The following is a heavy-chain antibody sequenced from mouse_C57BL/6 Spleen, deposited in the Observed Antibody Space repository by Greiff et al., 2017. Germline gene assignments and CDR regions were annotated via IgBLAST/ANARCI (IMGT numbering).Heavy chain of an antibody. Sequence: VQLQQPGAELVRPGSSVKLSCKASGYTFTSYWMDWVKQRPGQGLEWIGNIYPSDSETHYNQKFKDKATLTVDKSSSTAYMQLSSLTSEDSAVYYCARASDYDEYYFGYWGQGTTLTVSS. D-gene: IGHD2-4*01. CDR1: GYTFTSYW. J-gene: IGHJ2*01. CDR2: IYPSDSET. V-gene: IGHV1-61*01. CDR3: ARASDYDEYYFGY.